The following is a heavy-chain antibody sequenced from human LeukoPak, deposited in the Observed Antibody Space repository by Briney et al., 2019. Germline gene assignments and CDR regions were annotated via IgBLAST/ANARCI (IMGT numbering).Heavy chain of an antibody. CDR1: GFTFSSYG. J-gene: IGHJ4*02. CDR2: ISYDGSNK. D-gene: IGHD6-6*01. V-gene: IGHV3-30*18. CDR3: AKTWQLGY. Sequence: GRSLSLSCAASGFTFSSYGMHWVRQAPGKGLEWVAVISYDGSNKYYADSVKGRFTISRDNSKNTLYLQMNSLRAEDTAVYYCAKTWQLGYWGQGTLVTVSS.